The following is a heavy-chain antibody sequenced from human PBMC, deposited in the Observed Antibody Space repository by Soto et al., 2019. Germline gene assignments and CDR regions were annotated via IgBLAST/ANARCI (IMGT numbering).Heavy chain of an antibody. CDR3: ARRYQAFGKYYFDY. D-gene: IGHD3-10*01. V-gene: IGHV1-8*01. CDR2: MNPNSGNT. J-gene: IGHJ4*02. CDR1: GYTFISYD. Sequence: GASVKVSCKASGYTFISYDINWVRQATGQGLERMGWMNPNSGNTGYAQKFQGRVTMTRNTSISTAYMKLSSLRSEDTAVYYCARRYQAFGKYYFDYWGQGTLVTVSS.